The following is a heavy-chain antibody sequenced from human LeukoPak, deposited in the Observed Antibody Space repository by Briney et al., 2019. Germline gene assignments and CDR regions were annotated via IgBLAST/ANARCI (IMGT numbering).Heavy chain of an antibody. CDR2: VNLQGST. CDR1: GGSITSTNY. CDR3: ARSVLRRNFDL. V-gene: IGHV4-4*02. J-gene: IGHJ4*02. Sequence: SETLSLTCGVSGGSITSTNYWTWVRQPPGKGLEWIGEVNLQGSTNYNPSLMGRVAISVDMSENHISLQLTSVTAADTAVYYCARSVLRRNFDLWGQGTVVTVSS. D-gene: IGHD4/OR15-4a*01.